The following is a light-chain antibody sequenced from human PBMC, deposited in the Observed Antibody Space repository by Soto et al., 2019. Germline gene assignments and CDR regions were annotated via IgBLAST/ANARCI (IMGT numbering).Light chain of an antibody. CDR3: QQSYSTPWT. J-gene: IGKJ1*01. Sequence: DIQMTQSPSSLSASVGDRITITCRASQSIKNYLNWYQQKPGKAPKLLIYAASSLPSGVPSRFSGSGSGTDFTLTISSLQPEDFATYYCQQSYSTPWTFGQGTKVDIK. V-gene: IGKV1-39*01. CDR2: AAS. CDR1: QSIKNY.